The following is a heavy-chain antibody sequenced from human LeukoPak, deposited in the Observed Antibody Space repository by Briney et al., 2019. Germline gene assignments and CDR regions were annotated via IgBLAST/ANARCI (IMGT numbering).Heavy chain of an antibody. D-gene: IGHD2-2*01. V-gene: IGHV4-4*02. CDR3: ARGLVGYCSSTSCYSWFDP. J-gene: IGHJ5*02. CDR1: GGSISSSNW. CDR2: IYHSGST. Sequence: SGTLSLTCAVSGGSISSSNWWSWVRQPPGKGLEWIGEIYHSGSTNYNPSLKSRVTISVDKSKSQFSLKLSSVTAADTAVYYCARGLVGYCSSTSCYSWFDPWGQGTLVTVSS.